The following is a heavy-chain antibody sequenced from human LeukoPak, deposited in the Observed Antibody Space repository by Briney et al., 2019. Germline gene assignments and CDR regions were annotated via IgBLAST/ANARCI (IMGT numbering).Heavy chain of an antibody. V-gene: IGHV3-15*01. J-gene: IGHJ4*02. CDR1: GFSFSNAW. CDR3: ATGGDGYSKDFDY. D-gene: IGHD5-24*01. CDR2: VKSKTDGGTT. Sequence: GGSLRLSCAASGFSFSNAWMTCVRQAPGKGLEWVGRVKSKTDGGTTDYAAPVKGRFTISRDDSKDTLYLQMNSLQTEDTAVYYCATGGDGYSKDFDYWGQGTLVIVSS.